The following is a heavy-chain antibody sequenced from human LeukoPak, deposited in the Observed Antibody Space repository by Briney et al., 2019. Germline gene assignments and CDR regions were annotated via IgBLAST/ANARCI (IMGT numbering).Heavy chain of an antibody. Sequence: GGSLRLSCAASGFTFSSYAMSWVRQAPGKGLEWVSAISGSGGSTYYADSVKGWFTISRDNSKSTLYLQMNSLRAEDTAVYYCATTTAEWELLWCFDYWGQGTLVTVSS. D-gene: IGHD1-26*01. CDR2: ISGSGGST. J-gene: IGHJ4*02. CDR3: ATTTAEWELLWCFDY. CDR1: GFTFSSYA. V-gene: IGHV3-23*01.